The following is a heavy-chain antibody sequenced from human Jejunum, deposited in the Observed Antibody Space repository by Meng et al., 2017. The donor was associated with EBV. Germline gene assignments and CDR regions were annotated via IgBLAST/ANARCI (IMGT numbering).Heavy chain of an antibody. J-gene: IGHJ4*02. CDR2: TFYRSMWYN. V-gene: IGHV6-1*01. CDR3: TRESTTGCVDY. Sequence: QGQLPQAGPGRVKPSQTLSLTCASSRDSVFSNSAVWHWIRQSPSRGLEWLGRTFYRSMWYNHYAPSVESRITINADTSKNQFSLQLNSVTPEDTAVYYCTRESTTGCVDYWGQGTLVTVSS. CDR1: RDSVFSNSAV. D-gene: IGHD1-1*01.